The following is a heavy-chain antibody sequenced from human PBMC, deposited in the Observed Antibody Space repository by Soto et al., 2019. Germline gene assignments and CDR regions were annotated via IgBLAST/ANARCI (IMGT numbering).Heavy chain of an antibody. Sequence: GGSLRLSCAASGFTFSGYWMSWARQAPGKGLEWVANIKQDGSENYFVDSVRGRFTISRDNAKNSLYLQMNSLKTDDTAVYYCARRGRRSGNYADAFDIWGQGTMVTVSS. V-gene: IGHV3-7*03. CDR1: GFTFSGYW. CDR2: IKQDGSEN. D-gene: IGHD1-26*01. CDR3: ARRGRRSGNYADAFDI. J-gene: IGHJ3*02.